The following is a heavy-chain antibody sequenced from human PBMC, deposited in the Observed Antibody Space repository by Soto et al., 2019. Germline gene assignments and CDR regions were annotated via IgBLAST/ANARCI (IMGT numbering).Heavy chain of an antibody. V-gene: IGHV4-31*03. Sequence: QVQLQESGPGLVKPSQTLSLTCTVSGGSISSGGYYWSWIRQHPGKGLEWIGYIYYSGSTYYNPXLTSRVTISVXXSXNXXSLKLSSVTAADTAVYYCARDLDQPNYYYYYGMDVWGQGTTVTVSS. CDR3: ARDLDQPNYYYYYGMDV. D-gene: IGHD2-2*01. CDR2: IYYSGST. J-gene: IGHJ6*02. CDR1: GGSISSGGYY.